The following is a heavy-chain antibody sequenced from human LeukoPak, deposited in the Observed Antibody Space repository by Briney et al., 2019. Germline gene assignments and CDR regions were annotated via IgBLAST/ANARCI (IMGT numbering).Heavy chain of an antibody. V-gene: IGHV4-39*07. Sequence: PSDTLSLTCTVSGGSISSSSYYWGRIRKPSGKGLEWNGSIYYSGSTYYTPSLKGRVTISVDTSKNQFFLKLSSVTAADTAVYYCGVRQWLVKGVGFGRWGQGTLVTVSS. CDR3: GVRQWLVKGVGFGR. J-gene: IGHJ5*02. D-gene: IGHD6-19*01. CDR1: GGSISSSSYY. CDR2: IYYSGST.